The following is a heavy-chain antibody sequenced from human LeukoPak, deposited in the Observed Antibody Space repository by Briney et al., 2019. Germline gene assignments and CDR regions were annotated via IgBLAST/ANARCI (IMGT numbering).Heavy chain of an antibody. CDR3: ARPGDNDAFDI. Sequence: GSLRLSCAASGFTFSSYGMHWVRQAPGKGLEWVAVIWYDGSNKYYADSVKGRFTISRDNSKNTLYLQMNSLGAEDTAVYYCARPGDNDAFDIWGQGTMVTVSS. CDR1: GFTFSSYG. V-gene: IGHV3-33*01. D-gene: IGHD4-17*01. J-gene: IGHJ3*02. CDR2: IWYDGSNK.